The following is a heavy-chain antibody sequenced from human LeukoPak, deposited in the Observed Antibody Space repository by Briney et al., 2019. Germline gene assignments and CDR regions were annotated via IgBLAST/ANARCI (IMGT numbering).Heavy chain of an antibody. V-gene: IGHV1-2*02. D-gene: IGHD6-13*01. CDR2: INPNSGGT. J-gene: IGHJ5*02. Sequence: GASVKVSCKASGYTFTGYYMHWVRQAPGQGLEWMRWINPNSGGTNYAQKFQGRVTMTRDTSISTAYMELSRLRSDDTAVYYCARDDEIDIAAAGSWFDPWGQGTLVTVSS. CDR3: ARDDEIDIAAAGSWFDP. CDR1: GYTFTGYY.